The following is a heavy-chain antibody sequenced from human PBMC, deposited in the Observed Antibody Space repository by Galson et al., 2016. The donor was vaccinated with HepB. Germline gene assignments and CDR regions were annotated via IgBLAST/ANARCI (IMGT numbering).Heavy chain of an antibody. D-gene: IGHD2-2*01. CDR3: VRGGRESRAQY. J-gene: IGHJ1*01. CDR2: ISCNGRT. V-gene: IGHV4-34*01. CDR1: GGSLSANF. Sequence: SETLSLTCALSGGSLSANFWTWVRQPPGKGLEWIGEISCNGRTNYSPSLKSRITMSVDRSKDEFSLKLGSVTTTDTAVYYCVRGGRESRAQYWGQGTLVIVSS.